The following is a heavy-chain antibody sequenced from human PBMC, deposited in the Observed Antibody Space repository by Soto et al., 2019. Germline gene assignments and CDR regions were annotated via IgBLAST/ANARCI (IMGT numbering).Heavy chain of an antibody. CDR3: ERDGYYYGMDV. CDR1: GFTFSRYW. CDR2: IKQDGSEK. V-gene: IGHV3-7*01. J-gene: IGHJ6*02. Sequence: PGGSLRLSCAASGFTFSRYWMTWVRQAPGKGLEWVANIKQDGSEKYYVDSVKGRFTISRDNAKNSLYLQMNSLRVEETAVYYCERDGYYYGMDVWGQGTTVTVSS.